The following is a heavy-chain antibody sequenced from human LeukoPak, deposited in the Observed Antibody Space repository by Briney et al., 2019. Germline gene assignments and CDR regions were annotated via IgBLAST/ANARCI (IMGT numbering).Heavy chain of an antibody. CDR2: IDHSGST. J-gene: IGHJ4*02. Sequence: SETPSLTCAVYGGSFSGFYWNWIRQPPGKGLEWIGEIDHSGSTNYNPSLKSRATISVDTSKNQFSLKLSSVTAADTAVYYCARHQKDVLRYFDWLPGLDYWGQGTLVTVSS. V-gene: IGHV4-34*01. CDR1: GGSFSGFY. CDR3: ARHQKDVLRYFDWLPGLDY. D-gene: IGHD3-9*01.